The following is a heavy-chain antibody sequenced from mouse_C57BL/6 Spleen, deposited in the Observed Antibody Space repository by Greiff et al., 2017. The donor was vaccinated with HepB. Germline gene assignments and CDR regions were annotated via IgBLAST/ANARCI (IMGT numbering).Heavy chain of an antibody. J-gene: IGHJ3*01. D-gene: IGHD2-5*01. CDR3: ARRDYSKGGFAY. CDR2: INPGSGGT. CDR1: GYAFTNYL. V-gene: IGHV1-54*01. Sequence: QVQLKESGAELVRPGTSVKVSCKASGYAFTNYLIEWVKQRPGQGLEWIGVINPGSGGTNYNEKFKGKATLTADKSSSTAYMQLSSLTSEDSAVYFCARRDYSKGGFAYWGQGTLVTVSA.